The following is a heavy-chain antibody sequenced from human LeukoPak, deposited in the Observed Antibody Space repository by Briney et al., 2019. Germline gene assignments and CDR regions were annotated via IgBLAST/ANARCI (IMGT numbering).Heavy chain of an antibody. V-gene: IGHV1-2*02. CDR1: GYTFSGYY. CDR3: ARVALTEYGSSSYFDALDI. Sequence: GASVKVSCKASGYTFSGYYMHWVRQAPGQGLEWMGWINANSGATNYAQKFQGRVTMTRDTSISTAYMELTRLRSDDTAVYYCARVALTEYGSSSYFDALDIWGQGTMVTVSS. CDR2: INANSGAT. D-gene: IGHD3-22*01. J-gene: IGHJ3*02.